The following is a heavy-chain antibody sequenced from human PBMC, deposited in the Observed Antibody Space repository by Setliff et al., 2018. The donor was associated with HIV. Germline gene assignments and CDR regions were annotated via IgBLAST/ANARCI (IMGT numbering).Heavy chain of an antibody. J-gene: IGHJ3*01. CDR3: ARDRGIVVAGVTDAHLLS. CDR2: NYHSGST. CDR1: GYSITSGYY. D-gene: IGHD6-19*01. Sequence: SETLSLTCAVSGYSITSGYYWGWIRQPPGKGLEWSANNYHSGSTYYNPSLKSRVTISIDTSKNHFSLKLSSVTAADTAVYYCARDRGIVVAGVTDAHLLSWGQGTMVTVSS. V-gene: IGHV4-38-2*02.